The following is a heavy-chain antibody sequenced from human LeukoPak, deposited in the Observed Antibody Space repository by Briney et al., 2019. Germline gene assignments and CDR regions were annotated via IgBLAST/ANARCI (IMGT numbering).Heavy chain of an antibody. D-gene: IGHD3-22*01. J-gene: IGHJ6*02. Sequence: PGGSLRLSCAASGFTFSSYSMNWVRQAPGKGLEWVSSISSSSSYISYADSVKGRFTISRDSAKNSLYLQMNSLRAEDTAVYYCARDPISYYYGSSGYLKFPYYYGMDVWGQGTTVTVSS. CDR2: ISSSSSYI. CDR1: GFTFSSYS. CDR3: ARDPISYYYGSSGYLKFPYYYGMDV. V-gene: IGHV3-21*01.